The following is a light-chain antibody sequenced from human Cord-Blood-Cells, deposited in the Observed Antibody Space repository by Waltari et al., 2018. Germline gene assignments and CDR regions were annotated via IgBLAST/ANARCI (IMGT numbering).Light chain of an antibody. CDR2: EGS. CDR3: CSYAGSSTYV. Sequence: QSALTQPASVSGSPGQSITISCTGTSSDVGSYNLVSWYQQHPGKAPKLMIYEGSKRPSGVSKRFSGSKAGNTASLTISGLQADDDADYYCCSYAGSSTYVFGAGTKVTVL. V-gene: IGLV2-23*01. J-gene: IGLJ1*01. CDR1: SSDVGSYNL.